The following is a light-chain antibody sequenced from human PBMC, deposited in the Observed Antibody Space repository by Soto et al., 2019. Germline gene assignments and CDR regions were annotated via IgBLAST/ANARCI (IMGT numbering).Light chain of an antibody. CDR1: QSVRNNN. J-gene: IGKJ4*01. CDR2: GAS. CDR3: QQYGSSPLT. Sequence: EIVLTQSPGTLSLSPGKRATLSCRASQSVRNNNLAWYQQKPGQAPRFLIYGASSRATGIPDRFSGSGSGTDFTLTISRLEPEDFAVYYCQQYGSSPLTFGGGTKVEIK. V-gene: IGKV3-20*01.